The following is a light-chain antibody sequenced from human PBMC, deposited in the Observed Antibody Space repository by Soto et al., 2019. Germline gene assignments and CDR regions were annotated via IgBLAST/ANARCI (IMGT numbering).Light chain of an antibody. Sequence: EIVMTQSPATLSVSPGERATLSCRASQSVSSNLAWYQQKPGQAPRLLIYGASTRATGIPARFSGSGSGTVYTLTICRLQSEDFAVHYCQQYNNWPPYTFGQGAKLEIK. CDR1: QSVSSN. V-gene: IGKV3-15*01. CDR3: QQYNNWPPYT. CDR2: GAS. J-gene: IGKJ2*01.